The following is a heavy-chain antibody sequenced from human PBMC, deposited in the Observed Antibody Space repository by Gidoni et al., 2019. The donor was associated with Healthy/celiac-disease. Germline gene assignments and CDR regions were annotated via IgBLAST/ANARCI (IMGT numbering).Heavy chain of an antibody. CDR3: ARDPKVMAPYYDILTGYPNY. CDR2: ISYDGSNK. D-gene: IGHD3-9*01. Sequence: QVQLVESGGGVVQPGRSLRLSCAASGFTFSSYAMHWVRQAPGKGLEWVAVISYDGSNKYYADSVKGRFTISRDNSKNTLYLQMNSLRAEDTAVYYCARDPKVMAPYYDILTGYPNYWGQGTLVTVSS. J-gene: IGHJ4*02. V-gene: IGHV3-30*04. CDR1: GFTFSSYA.